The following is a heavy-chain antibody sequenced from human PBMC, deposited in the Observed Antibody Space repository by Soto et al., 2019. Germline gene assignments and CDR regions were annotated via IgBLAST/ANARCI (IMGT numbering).Heavy chain of an antibody. D-gene: IGHD2-15*01. CDR2: MFYSGAT. Sequence: PSETLSLTCTVSGGSISDISYCWGWIRQPPGKGLQWIGCMFYSGATYYNPSLKNRVTLSVDTSNNEFSLKLVSVTAPDTAVYYCARHKSGSDWLDPWGQGILVTVSS. CDR3: ARHKSGSDWLDP. J-gene: IGHJ5*02. CDR1: GGSISDISYC. V-gene: IGHV4-39*01.